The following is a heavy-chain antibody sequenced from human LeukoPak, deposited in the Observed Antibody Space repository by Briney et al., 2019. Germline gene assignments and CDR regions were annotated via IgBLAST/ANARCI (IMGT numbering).Heavy chain of an antibody. J-gene: IGHJ5*02. CDR3: AKYRADGVTIFGVVIIQNWFDP. Sequence: GGSLRLSCAASGFTFSSYAMSWVRQAPGKGLEWVSAISGSGGSTYYADSVKGRFTIFRDNSKNTLYLQMNSLRAEDTAVYYCAKYRADGVTIFGVVIIQNWFDPWGQGTLVTVSS. CDR1: GFTFSSYA. D-gene: IGHD3-3*01. CDR2: ISGSGGST. V-gene: IGHV3-23*01.